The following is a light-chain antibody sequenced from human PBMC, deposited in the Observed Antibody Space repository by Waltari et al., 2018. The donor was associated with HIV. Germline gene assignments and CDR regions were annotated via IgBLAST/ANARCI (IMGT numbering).Light chain of an antibody. CDR2: EVR. J-gene: IGLJ2*01. Sequence: QSALTQPPSASGSPGQSVTISCTGTSSDVGGYNYVSWYQQHPGKAPKLMICEVRQRPSGVPDLFFGSKSGNTASLTVSGLQAEDEADYYCSSYAGSLVVFGGGTTLTVL. V-gene: IGLV2-8*01. CDR1: SSDVGGYNY. CDR3: SSYAGSLVV.